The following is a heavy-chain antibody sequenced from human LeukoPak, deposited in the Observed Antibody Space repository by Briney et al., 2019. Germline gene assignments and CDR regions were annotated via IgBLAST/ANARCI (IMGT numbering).Heavy chain of an antibody. Sequence: GGSLRLSCAASGFTFIRHYMHWLRQAPGKGLMWVSLIKTEGTNTLYADSVKGRFTISRDNAKNTLYLQITSLTAEDTAMYYCTTDSVTIFGVVIIPYWGQGTLVTVSS. D-gene: IGHD3-3*01. CDR1: GFTFIRHY. V-gene: IGHV3-74*01. CDR3: TTDSVTIFGVVIIPY. J-gene: IGHJ4*02. CDR2: IKTEGTNT.